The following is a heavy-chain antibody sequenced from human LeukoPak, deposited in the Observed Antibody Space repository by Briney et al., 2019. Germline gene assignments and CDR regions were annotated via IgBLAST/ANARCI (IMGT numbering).Heavy chain of an antibody. CDR1: GYTFTGYY. D-gene: IGHD2-15*01. V-gene: IGHV1-2*02. CDR2: INLNSGGT. CDR3: ARSSYCSGGSCYGRLSDY. Sequence: GASVKVSCKASGYTFTGYYMQGVRQAPGQGRDGMGWINLNSGGTNYAQKFQGRVTMTRDTSISTAYMELSRLRSDDTAVYYCARSSYCSGGSCYGRLSDYWGQGTLVTVSS. J-gene: IGHJ4*02.